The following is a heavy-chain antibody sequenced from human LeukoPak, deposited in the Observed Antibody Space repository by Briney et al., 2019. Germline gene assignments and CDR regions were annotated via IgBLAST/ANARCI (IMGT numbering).Heavy chain of an antibody. D-gene: IGHD3-22*01. CDR1: GFTFNNYA. J-gene: IGHJ4*02. V-gene: IGHV3-23*01. Sequence: PGGSLRLSCAASGFTFNNYAMSWVRQAPGKGLEWVSAISDSRSSTYYADSVKGRFTISRDNAKNSLYLQMNSLRAEDTAVYYCARHDSSGYYYVKYYCDYWGQGTLVTVSS. CDR2: ISDSRSST. CDR3: ARHDSSGYYYVKYYCDY.